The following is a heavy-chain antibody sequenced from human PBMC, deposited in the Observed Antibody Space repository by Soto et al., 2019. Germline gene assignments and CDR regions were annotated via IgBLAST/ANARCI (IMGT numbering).Heavy chain of an antibody. J-gene: IGHJ4*02. D-gene: IGHD2-15*01. CDR3: AXRYTGYCSGGSCYNFDY. CDR1: GFTFSXYA. Sequence: PGGSLRLSCAASGFTFSXYAMSWVRQAPGKGLEWVSAISGSGGSTYYADSVKGRFTISRDNSKNTLYLQMNSLRAEDTAVYYCAXRYTGYCSGGSCYNFDYWGQGTLVTVSS. V-gene: IGHV3-23*01. CDR2: ISGSGGST.